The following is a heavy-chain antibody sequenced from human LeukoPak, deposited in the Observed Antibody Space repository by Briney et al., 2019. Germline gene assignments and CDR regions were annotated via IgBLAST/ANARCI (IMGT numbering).Heavy chain of an antibody. CDR3: IRGLGGGSDY. CDR1: GFTSSSYW. D-gene: IGHD4-23*01. Sequence: PGGTLRLACAGSGFTSSSYWMSWVRQAPGKGLEWVAMMREAGNEKYYVDSVKGRFTISRDNAKNTLYLQMNSLRAEDTAVYYCIRGLGGGSDYWGLGTLVTVTS. J-gene: IGHJ4*02. V-gene: IGHV3-7*02. CDR2: MREAGNEK.